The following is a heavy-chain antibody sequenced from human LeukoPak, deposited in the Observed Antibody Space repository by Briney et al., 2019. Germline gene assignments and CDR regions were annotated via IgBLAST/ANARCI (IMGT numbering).Heavy chain of an antibody. CDR1: GFTFSSYG. J-gene: IGHJ6*03. Sequence: GGSLRLSCAASGFTFSSYGMHRVRQAPGKGLEWVAVIWYDGSNKYYADSVKGRFTISRDNSKNTLYLQMNSLRAEDTAVYYCAKGGYCSSTSCYGYYYYYYMDVWGKGTTVTVSS. D-gene: IGHD2-2*01. CDR2: IWYDGSNK. CDR3: AKGGYCSSTSCYGYYYYYYMDV. V-gene: IGHV3-33*06.